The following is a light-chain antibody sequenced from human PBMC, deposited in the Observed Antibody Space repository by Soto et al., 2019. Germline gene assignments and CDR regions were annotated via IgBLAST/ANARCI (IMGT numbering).Light chain of an antibody. Sequence: QSALTQPASVSGSPGQSITVSCTGTSNDIGVSNYVSWYQQHPGKAPRLIIYDVDNRPSGVSDRFSGSKSGTSASLAITGLQADDEADYYCQSSDSRLSGSDVFGTGTKVTVL. CDR2: DVD. CDR3: QSSDSRLSGSDV. CDR1: SNDIGVSNY. V-gene: IGLV2-14*03. J-gene: IGLJ1*01.